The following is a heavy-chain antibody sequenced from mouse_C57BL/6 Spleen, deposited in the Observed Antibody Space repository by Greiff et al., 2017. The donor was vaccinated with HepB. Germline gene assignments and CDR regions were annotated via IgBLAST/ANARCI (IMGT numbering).Heavy chain of an antibody. D-gene: IGHD2-1*01. CDR2: IDPSDSYT. CDR3: ARLEGSKQYCNYGIYAMDY. CDR1: GYTFTSYW. V-gene: IGHV1-50*01. Sequence: QVQLQQPGAELVKPGASVKLSCKASGYTFTSYWMQWVKQRPGQGLEWIGEIDPSDSYTNYNQKFKGKATLTVDTSSSTAYMQLSSLTSEDSAVYYCARLEGSKQYCNYGIYAMDYWGQGTSVTVSS. J-gene: IGHJ4*01.